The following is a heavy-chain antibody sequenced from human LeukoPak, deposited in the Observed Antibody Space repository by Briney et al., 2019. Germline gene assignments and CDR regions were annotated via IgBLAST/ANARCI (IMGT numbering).Heavy chain of an antibody. J-gene: IGHJ4*02. CDR1: GASISRHY. Sequence: PSETLSLTCSASGASISRHYSSWVRQPPGKGLEWIGYIHYSGSTNCNPSLKSRVTVSLDTSKNQFSLKLTSVTAADTAVYYCSRAGTGLNIPGGYWGRGTLVTVSS. CDR3: SRAGTGLNIPGGY. D-gene: IGHD1-14*01. CDR2: IHYSGST. V-gene: IGHV4-59*11.